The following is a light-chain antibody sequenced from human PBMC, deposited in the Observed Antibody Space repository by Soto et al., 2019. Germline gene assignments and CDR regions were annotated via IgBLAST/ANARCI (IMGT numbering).Light chain of an antibody. V-gene: IGLV2-14*01. CDR2: EVS. CDR1: SSDVGGYNY. Sequence: QSALTQPASVSGYPGQSITISCTGTSSDVGGYNYVSWYQQYPDKAPKLMIYEVSHRPSGVSNRFSGSKSGNTASLTISGLQAEDEADYFCSSYTSTSTLEVFGGGTKLTVL. J-gene: IGLJ2*01. CDR3: SSYTSTSTLEV.